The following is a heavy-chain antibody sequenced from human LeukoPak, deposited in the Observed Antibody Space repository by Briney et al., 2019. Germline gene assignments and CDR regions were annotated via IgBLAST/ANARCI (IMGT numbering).Heavy chain of an antibody. CDR1: GFTFSSYG. V-gene: IGHV3-48*01. D-gene: IGHD6-13*01. Sequence: GGSLRLSCAASGFTFSSYGMNWVRQAPGKGLEWVSYISSSSSTIYYADSVKGRFTISRDNAKNSLYLQMNSLRAEDTAVYYCARSGGADSSSSWFGNYYYYYMDVWGKGTTVTVSS. J-gene: IGHJ6*03. CDR2: ISSSSSTI. CDR3: ARSGGADSSSSWFGNYYYYYMDV.